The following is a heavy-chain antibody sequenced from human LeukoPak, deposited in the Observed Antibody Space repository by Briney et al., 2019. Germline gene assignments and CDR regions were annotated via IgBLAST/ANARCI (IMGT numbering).Heavy chain of an antibody. CDR1: GFTFSSYW. J-gene: IGHJ4*02. CDR2: IKQDGSEK. CDR3: ARLSSGWRLSSFDY. Sequence: PGGSLRLSCAASGFTFSSYWMSWVRQAPGKGLEWVANIKQDGSEKYYVDSVKGRFTISRDNAKNSLYLQMNSLSAEDTAVYYCARLSSGWRLSSFDYWGQGTLVTVSS. V-gene: IGHV3-7*01. D-gene: IGHD6-19*01.